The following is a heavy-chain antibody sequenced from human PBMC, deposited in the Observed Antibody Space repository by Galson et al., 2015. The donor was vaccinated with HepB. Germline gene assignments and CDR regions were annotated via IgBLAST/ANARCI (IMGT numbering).Heavy chain of an antibody. CDR1: GFIFDDYD. CDR3: ARDETTMALGVIHKWYSGY. D-gene: IGHD3-10*01. CDR2: INWNGGDT. Sequence: SLRLSCAATGFIFDDYDMSWVRQVPGKGLEWVSGINWNGGDTDYADSVKGRFTISRDNAENSLYLQMNSLRAEDTALYYCARDETTMALGVIHKWYSGYWGQGILVTVSS. V-gene: IGHV3-20*04. J-gene: IGHJ4*02.